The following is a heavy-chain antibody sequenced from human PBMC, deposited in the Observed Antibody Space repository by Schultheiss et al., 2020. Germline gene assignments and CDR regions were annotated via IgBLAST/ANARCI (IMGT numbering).Heavy chain of an antibody. J-gene: IGHJ6*02. D-gene: IGHD1-7*01. CDR2: ISGSGGST. CDR1: GFTFSSYA. Sequence: GGSLRLSCAASGFTFSSYAMSWVRQAPGKGLEWVSAISGSGGSTYYADSVKGRFTISRDNSKNTLYLQMNSLRAEDTAVYYCAKDGDELDLVGYYYYGMDVWGQGTTVIVSS. V-gene: IGHV3-23*01. CDR3: AKDGDELDLVGYYYYGMDV.